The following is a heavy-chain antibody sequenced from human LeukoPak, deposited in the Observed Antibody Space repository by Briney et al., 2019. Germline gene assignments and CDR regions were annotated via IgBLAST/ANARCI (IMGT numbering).Heavy chain of an antibody. CDR2: INHSGST. CDR3: ARAYTAMAP. D-gene: IGHD5-18*01. CDR1: GGSFSGYY. J-gene: IGHJ5*02. V-gene: IGHV4-34*01. Sequence: PSETLSLTCAVYGGSFSGYYWSWIRQSPGKGLEWIGEINHSGSTNYNPSLKSRATISVDTSKNQFSLKLSSVTAADTAVYCCARAYTAMAPWGQGTLVTVSS.